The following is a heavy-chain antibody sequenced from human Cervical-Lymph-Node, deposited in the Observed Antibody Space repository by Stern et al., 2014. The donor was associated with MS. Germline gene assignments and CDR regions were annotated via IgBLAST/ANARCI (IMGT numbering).Heavy chain of an antibody. CDR1: GGSTSSYY. Sequence: QVQLVQSGPGLVKPSETLSLTCTVSGGSTSSYYWSWIRQPPGKGLEWIGYISSSGGTKYNPSPKSRFPITVATPKNQSALTLSSVTAADAAVYYCARGYTTSSGRPDYWGQGTLVTVST. V-gene: IGHV4-59*08. CDR3: ARGYTTSSGRPDY. CDR2: ISSSGGT. J-gene: IGHJ4*02. D-gene: IGHD6-6*01.